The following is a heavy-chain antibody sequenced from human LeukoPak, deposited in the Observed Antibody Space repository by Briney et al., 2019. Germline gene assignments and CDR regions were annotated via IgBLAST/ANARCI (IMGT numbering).Heavy chain of an antibody. CDR1: GFTFSSYS. CDR3: ARDSHGSGWTINWFDP. V-gene: IGHV3-21*01. Sequence: GGSLRLSCAASGFTFSSYSMNWVRQAPGKGLEWVSSISSSGTFIYYADSVKGRFTISRDNAKDSLYLEMTSLRVEDTAVYYCARDSHGSGWTINWFDPWGQGTLVTVSS. J-gene: IGHJ5*02. D-gene: IGHD6-19*01. CDR2: ISSSGTFI.